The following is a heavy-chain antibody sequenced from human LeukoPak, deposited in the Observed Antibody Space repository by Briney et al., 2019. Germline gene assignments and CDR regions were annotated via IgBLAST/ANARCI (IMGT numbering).Heavy chain of an antibody. Sequence: GGSLRLSCAASGFSVSSNYMTWVRQAPGKGLEWVSVIYSGSNIHYADSVKGRFTISRDSSKNPLYLQMNSLRAEDTAVYYCARNLGATGPHDAFDIWGQGTMATVSS. CDR2: IYSGSNI. J-gene: IGHJ3*02. D-gene: IGHD1-26*01. CDR3: ARNLGATGPHDAFDI. CDR1: GFSVSSNY. V-gene: IGHV3-53*01.